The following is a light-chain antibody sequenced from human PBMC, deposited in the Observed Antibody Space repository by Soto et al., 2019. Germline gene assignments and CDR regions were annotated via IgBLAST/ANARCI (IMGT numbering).Light chain of an antibody. CDR1: QSVSSD. V-gene: IGKV3-11*01. J-gene: IGKJ4*01. Sequence: ERLMKQSPATLAVSPGERATLSCRASQSVSSDLAWYHQKPGQAPRLLIYGASSRATGIPARFSGSGSGTDFTLTISSLEPEDLGVYYCLQRSNWPLTFGGGAKVDIK. CDR3: LQRSNWPLT. CDR2: GAS.